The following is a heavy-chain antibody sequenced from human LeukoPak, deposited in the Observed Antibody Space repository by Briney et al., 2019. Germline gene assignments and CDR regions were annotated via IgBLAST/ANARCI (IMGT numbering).Heavy chain of an antibody. CDR3: ARDENWAFDY. CDR1: GFTFSSYS. J-gene: IGHJ4*02. D-gene: IGHD7-27*01. Sequence: GGSLRLSCAASGFTFSSYSVNWVRQAPGMGLEWVSYISSGSSAIGYADSVKGRFTISRDNANNSLYLQMNSLSAEDTAIYYCARDENWAFDYWGQGIPVTVSS. CDR2: ISSGSSAI. V-gene: IGHV3-48*01.